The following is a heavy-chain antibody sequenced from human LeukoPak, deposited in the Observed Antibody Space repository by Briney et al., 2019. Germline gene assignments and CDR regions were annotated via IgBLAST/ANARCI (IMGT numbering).Heavy chain of an antibody. Sequence: TGGSLRLSCAASGFTFSNYAMSWVRQAPGKGLEWVSGIGDTGGTTFYADSVKGRFTISRDNSKNTLSLQMNSLRAEDTAVYYCSKDQSAGSYYNHPDYWGQGTLVTVSS. V-gene: IGHV3-23*01. CDR3: SKDQSAGSYYNHPDY. D-gene: IGHD3-10*01. J-gene: IGHJ4*02. CDR2: IGDTGGTT. CDR1: GFTFSNYA.